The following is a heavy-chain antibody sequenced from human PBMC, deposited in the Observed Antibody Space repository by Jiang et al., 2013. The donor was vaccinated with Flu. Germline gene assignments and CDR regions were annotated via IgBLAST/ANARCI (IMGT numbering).Heavy chain of an antibody. CDR2: IDWDDDK. CDR3: ARIQLDSSGWLFDY. Sequence: KPTQTLTLTCTFSGFSLSTSGMCVSWIRQPPGKALEWLARIDWDDDKYYSTSLKTRLTISKDTSKNQVVLTMTNMDPVDTATYYCARIQLDSSGWLFDYWGQGTLVHRLL. V-gene: IGHV2-70*11. CDR1: GFSLSTSGMC. J-gene: IGHJ4*02. D-gene: IGHD6-19*01.